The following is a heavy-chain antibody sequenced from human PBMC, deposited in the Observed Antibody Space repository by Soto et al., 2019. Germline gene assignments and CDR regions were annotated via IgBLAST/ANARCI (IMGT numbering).Heavy chain of an antibody. Sequence: SETLSLTCAGSGCSISSNTYYWGWMRQPPGKGLEWIASFFIGGSTYYNPSLKSRVTISVDTSKNQFSLKLSSVTAADTAVYYCASEYSSSPGYWGQGTLVTVSS. CDR2: FFIGGST. CDR1: GCSISSNTYY. D-gene: IGHD6-6*01. J-gene: IGHJ4*02. V-gene: IGHV4-39*01. CDR3: ASEYSSSPGY.